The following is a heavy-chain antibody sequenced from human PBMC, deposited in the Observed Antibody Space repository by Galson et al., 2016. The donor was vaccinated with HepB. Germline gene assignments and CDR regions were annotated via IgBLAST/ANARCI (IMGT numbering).Heavy chain of an antibody. CDR1: GYTFNTYN. CDR2: IKPSGGNT. D-gene: IGHD1-14*01. CDR3: ARELDHSFHFDY. J-gene: IGHJ4*02. Sequence: SAKVSCKASGYTFNTYNMHWVRQAPGQGPEWMGIIKPSGGNTIYAQKFQDRITMTRDTSTSTVHMELISLRSEDTAVYYCARELDHSFHFDYWGQGTLLTVSS. V-gene: IGHV1-46*02.